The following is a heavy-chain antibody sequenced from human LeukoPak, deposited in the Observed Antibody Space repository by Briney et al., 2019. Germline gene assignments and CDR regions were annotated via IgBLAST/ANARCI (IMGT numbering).Heavy chain of an antibody. Sequence: SGGSLRLSCAASGFTFSSYRMNWVRQAPGKGLEWVSSISSSSSYIYYADSVKGRFTISRDNAKNSLYLQMNRLRAEDTAVYYCARDPGAAARLSYYMGVGGKGTTVTISS. CDR2: ISSSSSYI. D-gene: IGHD6-6*01. V-gene: IGHV3-21*01. CDR3: ARDPGAAARLSYYMGV. CDR1: GFTFSSYR. J-gene: IGHJ6*04.